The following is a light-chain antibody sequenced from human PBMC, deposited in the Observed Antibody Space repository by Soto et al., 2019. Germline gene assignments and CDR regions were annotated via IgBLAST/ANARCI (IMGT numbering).Light chain of an antibody. CDR3: CSYAPTRNSYV. V-gene: IGLV2-23*02. CDR2: EVT. CDR1: SSDVGSYNL. J-gene: IGLJ1*01. Sequence: QSVLTQPASVSGSPGQSITISCTGTSSDVGSYNLVSWYQHHPGTAPKLIIYEVTKRPSGVSNRFSASKSGNTASLTISGLQAEDDADYSCCSYAPTRNSYVFGSGTKLTVL.